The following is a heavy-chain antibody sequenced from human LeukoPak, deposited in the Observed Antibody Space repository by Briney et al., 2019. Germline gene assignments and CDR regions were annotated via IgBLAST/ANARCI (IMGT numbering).Heavy chain of an antibody. Sequence: PSEPLSLPCTVSGGSISSYYCSWIRQSPGKGLEWIGYNSDNGNRNYNPSLKNRVTISVDTSKKQFSLKLTSVTAADTAVYYCATGDTYLDFWGQGTPVTVSS. CDR3: ATGDTYLDF. CDR1: GGSISSYY. V-gene: IGHV4-59*01. CDR2: NSDNGNR. J-gene: IGHJ4*02.